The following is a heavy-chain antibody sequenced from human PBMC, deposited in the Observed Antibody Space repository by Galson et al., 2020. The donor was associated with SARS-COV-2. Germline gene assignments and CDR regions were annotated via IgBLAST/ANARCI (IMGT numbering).Heavy chain of an antibody. V-gene: IGHV3-49*03. CDR1: GFSFEVYG. J-gene: IGHJ4*02. Sequence: GESLKISCKASGFSFEVYGVSWFRQAPGRALEWVGFIRSHPYGGTTEYAASMKGRFTISRDDSKSIAYLQMTSLKSDDTAVYSCARVNADLNGFQHGVSDYWGQGSLVIVSS. CDR2: IRSHPYGGTT. D-gene: IGHD3-9*01. CDR3: ARVNADLNGFQHGVSDY.